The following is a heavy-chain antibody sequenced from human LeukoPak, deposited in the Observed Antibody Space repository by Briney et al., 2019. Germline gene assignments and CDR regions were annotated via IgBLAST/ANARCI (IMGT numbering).Heavy chain of an antibody. CDR2: CDSSGRT. V-gene: IGHV4-61*02. J-gene: IGHJ6*03. Sequence: SQTLSLTCTVSGGSMNSDSYFWSWIRQPAGKGLEWIGRCDSSGRTFYNPSLESRVTISLDTSQNQFSLKLSSVTAADTAVYYCAAARADYGDYNSYYYMDVWGQGTTVTDCS. CDR3: AAARADYGDYNSYYYMDV. D-gene: IGHD4-17*01. CDR1: GGSMNSDSYF.